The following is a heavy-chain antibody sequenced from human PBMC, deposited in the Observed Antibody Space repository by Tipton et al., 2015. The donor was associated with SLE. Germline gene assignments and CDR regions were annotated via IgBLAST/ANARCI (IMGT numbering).Heavy chain of an antibody. CDR3: ARGQFSAFDV. Sequence: GLVKPSQTLSLACAISGDSICRDGVAGNWIRQSPSRGIEWLGRTYYMSKWCNDYALSVNSRLTINPDTSKNQFSLHLNSVTPEDTTLYYCARGQFSAFDVWGQGIFVTVSS. CDR2: TYYMSKWCN. CDR1: GDSICRDGVA. V-gene: IGHV6-1*01. J-gene: IGHJ3*01. D-gene: IGHD4-11*01.